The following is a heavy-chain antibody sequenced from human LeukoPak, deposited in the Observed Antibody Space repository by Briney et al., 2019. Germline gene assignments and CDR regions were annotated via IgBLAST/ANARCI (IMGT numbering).Heavy chain of an antibody. CDR3: AKDLQYYDFWSGSL. CDR2: IIPIFGTA. Sequence: ASVKVSCKASGGTFSSYAISWVRQAPGQGLEWMGGIIPIFGTANYAQKFQGRVTITTDESTSTAYMELSSLRSEDTAVYYCAKDLQYYDFWSGSLWGQGTMVTVSS. J-gene: IGHJ3*01. CDR1: GGTFSSYA. V-gene: IGHV1-69*05. D-gene: IGHD3-3*01.